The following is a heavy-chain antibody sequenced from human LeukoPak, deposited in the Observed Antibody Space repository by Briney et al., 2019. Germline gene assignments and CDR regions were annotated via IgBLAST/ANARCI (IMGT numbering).Heavy chain of an antibody. J-gene: IGHJ4*02. CDR3: ARGRIAAAGTLDY. Sequence: SETLSLTCTVSGGSISGYYWSWIRQPPGKGLEWIGYIYYSGSTNYNPSLKSRVTISVDTSKNQFSLKLSSVTAADTAVYYCARGRIAAAGTLDYWGQGTLVTVSS. D-gene: IGHD6-13*01. CDR2: IYYSGST. CDR1: GGSISGYY. V-gene: IGHV4-59*01.